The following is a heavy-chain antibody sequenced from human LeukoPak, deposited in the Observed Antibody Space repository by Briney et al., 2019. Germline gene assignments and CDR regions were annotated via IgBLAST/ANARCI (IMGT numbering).Heavy chain of an antibody. CDR3: ARAGYYEGYAFDI. Sequence: GGSLRLSCAASGFTFSSYAMSWVRQAPGKGLEWVSAISGSGGSTYYADSVKGRFTISRDNSKNTLYLQMNSLRAEDTAVYYCARAGYYEGYAFDIWGQGTMVTVSS. D-gene: IGHD3-22*01. V-gene: IGHV3-23*01. CDR1: GFTFSSYA. J-gene: IGHJ3*02. CDR2: ISGSGGST.